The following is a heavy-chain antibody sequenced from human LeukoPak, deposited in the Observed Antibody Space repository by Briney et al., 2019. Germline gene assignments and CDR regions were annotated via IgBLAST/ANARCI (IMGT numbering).Heavy chain of an antibody. Sequence: ASVKISCKASGYTFTGYFIHWVRQAPGQGLEWMGWINPNSGSTNYAQRFQVRVTTTRDTSINTAYMDLMRLTSDDTAVYYCARGISAAATSFDPWGQGTLVTVSS. CDR1: GYTFTGYF. CDR3: ARGISAAATSFDP. V-gene: IGHV1-2*02. CDR2: INPNSGST. J-gene: IGHJ5*02. D-gene: IGHD6-13*01.